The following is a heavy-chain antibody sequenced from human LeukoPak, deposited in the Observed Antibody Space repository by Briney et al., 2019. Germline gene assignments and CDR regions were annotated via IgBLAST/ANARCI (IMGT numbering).Heavy chain of an antibody. CDR2: IIPIFGSA. J-gene: IGHJ6*03. CDR3: ARVPIFGVVIGYYYYMDV. Sequence: SVKVSCKASGGTFSSYAISWVRQAPGQGLEWMGGIIPIFGSANYAQKFQGRVTITADKSTSTAYMELSSLRSEDTAVYYCARVPIFGVVIGYYYYMDVWGKGTTVTVSS. D-gene: IGHD3-3*01. CDR1: GGTFSSYA. V-gene: IGHV1-69*06.